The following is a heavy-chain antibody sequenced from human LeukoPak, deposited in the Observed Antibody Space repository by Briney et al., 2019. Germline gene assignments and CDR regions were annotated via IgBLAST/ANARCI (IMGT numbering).Heavy chain of an antibody. CDR3: ARGRSPNYDFWSGYDAHYYYYMDV. J-gene: IGHJ6*03. CDR2: NNHSGST. CDR1: GGSFSGYY. V-gene: IGHV4-34*01. D-gene: IGHD3-3*01. Sequence: TSETLSLTCAVYGGSFSGYYWSWIRQPPGKGLEWIGENNHSGSTNYNPSLKSRVTISVDASKNQFSLKLSSVTAADTAVCYCARGRSPNYDFWSGYDAHYYYYMDVWGKGTTVTVSS.